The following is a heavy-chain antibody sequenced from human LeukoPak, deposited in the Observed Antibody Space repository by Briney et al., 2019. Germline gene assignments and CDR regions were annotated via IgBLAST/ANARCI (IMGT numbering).Heavy chain of an antibody. D-gene: IGHD3-22*01. J-gene: IGHJ4*02. CDR3: ARGSTYYDSSGQVPFDY. Sequence: GGSRRLSCAASGFTFGTYSMNWVRQAPGKGLEWVSYISSRSSTIYYADSVKGRFTISRDNAKNSLYLPMTSLRAEDTAVYYCARGSTYYDSSGQVPFDYWGQGTLVPVSS. V-gene: IGHV3-48*01. CDR1: GFTFGTYS. CDR2: ISSRSSTI.